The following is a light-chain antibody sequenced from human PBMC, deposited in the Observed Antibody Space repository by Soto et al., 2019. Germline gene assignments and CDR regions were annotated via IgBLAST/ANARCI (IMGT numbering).Light chain of an antibody. CDR2: EGS. CDR1: SSDVGSYNL. V-gene: IGLV2-23*03. J-gene: IGLJ2*01. Sequence: QSALTQPASVSGSPGQSITISCTGTSSDVGSYNLVSWYQQHPGKAPKLMIYEGSKRPSGVSNRFSGSKSGNTASLTISGLPAEDEAYYYLLSNSGSSTFHVVFGGGTKLTVL. CDR3: LSNSGSSTFHVV.